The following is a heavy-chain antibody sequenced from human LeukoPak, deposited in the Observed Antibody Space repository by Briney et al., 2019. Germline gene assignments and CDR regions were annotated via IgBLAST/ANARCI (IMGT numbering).Heavy chain of an antibody. CDR1: GYTFTSYY. CDR2: INPSGGST. J-gene: IGHJ4*02. CDR3: AGRTKYYYDSSGWLPDY. V-gene: IGHV1-46*01. Sequence: ASVKVSCKASGYTFTSYYMHWVRQAPGQGLEWMGIINPSGGSTSYAQKFQGRVTMTRDMSTSTAYMELSSLRSEDTAVYYCAGRTKYYYDSSGWLPDYWGQGTLVTVSS. D-gene: IGHD3-22*01.